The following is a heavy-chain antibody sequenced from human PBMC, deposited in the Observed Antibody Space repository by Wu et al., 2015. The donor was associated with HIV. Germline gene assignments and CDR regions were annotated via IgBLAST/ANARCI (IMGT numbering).Heavy chain of an antibody. CDR1: GGTFSSYA. D-gene: IGHD2-15*01. J-gene: IGHJ6*02. V-gene: IGHV1-69*13. Sequence: QVQLMQSGTEVKKPGSSVKVSCKASGGTFSSYAISWVRQAPGQGLEWMGDFIPIYDTANNAQIFQGRVTITADESRSTTYMELSSLRSEDTAVYYCASGRRGHCDAGGRYAGYYYYCGMAVWGQGTTVTVSS. CDR3: ASGRRGHCDAGGRYAGYYYYCGMAV. CDR2: FIPIYDTA.